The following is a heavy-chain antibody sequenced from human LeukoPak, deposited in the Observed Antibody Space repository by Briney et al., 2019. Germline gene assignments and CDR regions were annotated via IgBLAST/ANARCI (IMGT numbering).Heavy chain of an antibody. V-gene: IGHV3-23*01. J-gene: IGHJ4*02. CDR3: AKGQGYYYDSSGYYDY. Sequence: GGSLRLSCAASGFTVSSNYMSWVHQAPGKGLEWVSAISGSGGSTYYADSVKGRFTISRDNSKNTLYLQMNSLRAEDTAVYYCAKGQGYYYDSSGYYDYWGQGTLVTVSS. CDR1: GFTVSSNY. D-gene: IGHD3-22*01. CDR2: ISGSGGST.